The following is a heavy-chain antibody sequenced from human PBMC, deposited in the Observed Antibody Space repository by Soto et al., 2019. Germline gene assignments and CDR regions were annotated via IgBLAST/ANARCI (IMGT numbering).Heavy chain of an antibody. Sequence: SETLSLTCTVSGGSMSSSYWSWIRQPPGKGLEYIGYIYYSGSTNYNPSFKSRVTISIDTSKNQFSLKLTSVSAADTAVYYCARGGWSVDFWGQGTLVTVSS. CDR3: ARGGWSVDF. J-gene: IGHJ4*02. CDR1: GGSMSSSY. D-gene: IGHD6-19*01. CDR2: IYYSGST. V-gene: IGHV4-59*01.